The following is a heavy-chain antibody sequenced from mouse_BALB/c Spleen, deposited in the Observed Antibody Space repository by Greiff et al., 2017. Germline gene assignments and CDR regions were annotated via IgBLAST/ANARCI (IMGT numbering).Heavy chain of an antibody. D-gene: IGHD1-1*02. CDR1: GYSFTGYY. J-gene: IGHJ2*01. Sequence: LVKTGASVKISCKASGYSFTGYYMHWVKQSHGKSLEWIGYISCYNGATSYNQKFKGKATFTVDTSSSTAYMQFNSLTSEDSAVYYCARERRGAHYGSDYWGQGTTLTVSS. CDR2: ISCYNGAT. CDR3: ARERRGAHYGSDY. V-gene: IGHV1S34*01.